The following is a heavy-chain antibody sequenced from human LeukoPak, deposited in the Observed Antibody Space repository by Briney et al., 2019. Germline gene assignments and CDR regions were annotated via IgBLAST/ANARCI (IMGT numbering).Heavy chain of an antibody. Sequence: GGSLRLSCAASGFTFSKYWMHWVRQAPGKGLVWVSRINSDGSSTNYADSVKGRFTISRDNAKNTLHLQMNSLRAEDTAVYYCASTSSGWYHLDYWGQGTLVTVSS. CDR1: GFTFSKYW. CDR3: ASTSSGWYHLDY. D-gene: IGHD6-19*01. V-gene: IGHV3-74*01. CDR2: INSDGSST. J-gene: IGHJ4*02.